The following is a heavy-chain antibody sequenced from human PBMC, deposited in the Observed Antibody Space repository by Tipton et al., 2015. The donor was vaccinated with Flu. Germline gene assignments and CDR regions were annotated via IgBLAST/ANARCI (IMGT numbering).Heavy chain of an antibody. CDR1: GGSISSSSYY. D-gene: IGHD6-19*01. CDR2: IYYSGST. CDR3: ARLKQWLVRGFDY. J-gene: IGHJ4*02. V-gene: IGHV4-39*01. Sequence: TLSLTCTVSGGSISSSSYYWGWIRQPPGKGLEWIGSIYYSGSTYYNPSLKSRVTISEDTSKNQFSLKLSSVTAADTAVYYCARLKQWLVRGFDYWGQGTLVTVSS.